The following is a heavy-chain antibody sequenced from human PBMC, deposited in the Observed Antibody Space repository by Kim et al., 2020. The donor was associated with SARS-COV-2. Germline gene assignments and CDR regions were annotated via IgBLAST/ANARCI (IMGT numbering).Heavy chain of an antibody. CDR3: ARLRQWLNPVDF. D-gene: IGHD6-19*01. V-gene: IGHV4-39*01. CDR2: IFHTGST. Sequence: SETLSLTCIVSGGSIASSNYYWGWIRRPPGRGLEWIGNIFHTGSTYYNPSLKSRVTMSVDTSKNQFSLKLNSVTAADTAVYYCARLRQWLNPVDFWGQGTLVTVSS. J-gene: IGHJ4*02. CDR1: GGSIASSNYY.